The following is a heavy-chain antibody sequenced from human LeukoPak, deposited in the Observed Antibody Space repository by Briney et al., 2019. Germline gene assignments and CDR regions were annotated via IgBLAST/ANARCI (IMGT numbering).Heavy chain of an antibody. D-gene: IGHD2-15*01. CDR2: ISNDSRDK. J-gene: IGHJ6*02. CDR1: GFTFNIYW. CDR3: AREKVVGAQYYYYGMDV. V-gene: IGHV3-74*01. Sequence: GGSLRLSCGASGFTFNIYWMHWVRQAPGKGLEWISYISNDSRDKEYADSVKGRFTISRDNAKNTLYLQMSGLRVDDTAVYYCAREKVVGAQYYYYGMDVWGQGTTVTVSS.